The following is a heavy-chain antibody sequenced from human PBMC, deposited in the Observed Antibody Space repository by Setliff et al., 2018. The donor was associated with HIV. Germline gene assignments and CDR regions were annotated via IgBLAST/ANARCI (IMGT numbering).Heavy chain of an antibody. CDR3: VRVGRGGYYYDAFDF. J-gene: IGHJ3*01. Sequence: ASVKVSCKASGYTFTSYGISWVRQAPGQGLEWMGWISPATDKTNYAQKLQGRLTMTTDTSTSTAYMDLRSLRSDDTAVYYCVRVGRGGYYYDAFDFWGQGTMVTVSS. CDR2: ISPATDKT. V-gene: IGHV1-18*01. CDR1: GYTFTSYG. D-gene: IGHD3-3*01.